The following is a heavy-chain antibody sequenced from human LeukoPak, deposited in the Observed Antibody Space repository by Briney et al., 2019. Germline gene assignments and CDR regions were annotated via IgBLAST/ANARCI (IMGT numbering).Heavy chain of an antibody. V-gene: IGHV1-18*01. CDR1: GGTFSSYA. J-gene: IGHJ5*02. CDR2: ISAYNGNT. CDR3: ARDFWERDWFDP. Sequence: GSSVKVSCKASGGTFSSYAISWVRQAPGQGLEWMGWISAYNGNTNYAQKLQGRVTMTTDTSTSTAYMELRSLRSDDTAVYYCARDFWERDWFDPWGQGTLVNVSS. D-gene: IGHD1-1*01.